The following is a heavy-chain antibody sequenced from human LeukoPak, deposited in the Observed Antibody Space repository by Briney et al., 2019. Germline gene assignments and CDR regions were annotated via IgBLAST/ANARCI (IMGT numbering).Heavy chain of an antibody. V-gene: IGHV3-11*06. D-gene: IGHD6-13*01. CDR3: ARDIATAGHLAFDY. J-gene: IGHJ4*02. CDR2: ISTTTYK. Sequence: GGSLRLSCAASGFDCSGYYMSWIRHAQGRGLEWVSYISTTTYKNSADSVRGRFTISRDNAKNSLYLQMNSLRAEDTAVYYCARDIATAGHLAFDYWGQGILVTVSS. CDR1: GFDCSGYY.